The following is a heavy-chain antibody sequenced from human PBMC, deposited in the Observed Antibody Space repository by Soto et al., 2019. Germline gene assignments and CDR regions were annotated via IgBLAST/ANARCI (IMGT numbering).Heavy chain of an antibody. V-gene: IGHV3-23*01. Sequence: GGSLRLSCAASGFTFSSYAMSWVRQAPGKGLEWVSAISGSGGSTYYADSVKGRFTISRDNSKNTLYLQMNSLRAEDTAVYYCATDRVFWSGYSPYNWFDPWGQGTLVTVSS. CDR2: ISGSGGST. CDR1: GFTFSSYA. D-gene: IGHD3-3*01. J-gene: IGHJ5*02. CDR3: ATDRVFWSGYSPYNWFDP.